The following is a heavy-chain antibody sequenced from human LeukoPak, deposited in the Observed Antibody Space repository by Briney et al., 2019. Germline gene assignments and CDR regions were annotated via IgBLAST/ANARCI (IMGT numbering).Heavy chain of an antibody. CDR1: GGSISSGDYY. CDR3: ARESGYYDSSGYYNDFDY. V-gene: IGHV4-30-4*08. CDR2: IYYSGST. J-gene: IGHJ4*02. Sequence: SETLSLTCTVSGGSISSGDYYWSWIRQPPGKGLEWIGYIYYSGSTYYNPSLKSRVTMSVDTSKNQFSLKLSSVTAADTAVYYCARESGYYDSSGYYNDFDYWGQGTLVTVSS. D-gene: IGHD3-22*01.